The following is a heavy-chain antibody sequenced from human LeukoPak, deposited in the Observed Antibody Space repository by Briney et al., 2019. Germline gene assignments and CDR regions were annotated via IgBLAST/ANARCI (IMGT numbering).Heavy chain of an antibody. CDR2: IYSGGST. CDR3: ADRGITAAGSLPY. CDR1: GFTVSSNY. J-gene: IGHJ4*02. D-gene: IGHD6-13*01. Sequence: SGGSLRLSCAASGFTVSSNYMSWVRQAPGKGLEWVSAIYSGGSTYYADSVKGRFTISRDNSKNTLYLQMNSLRAEDTAIYYCADRGITAAGSLPYWGQGTLVTVSS. V-gene: IGHV3-53*01.